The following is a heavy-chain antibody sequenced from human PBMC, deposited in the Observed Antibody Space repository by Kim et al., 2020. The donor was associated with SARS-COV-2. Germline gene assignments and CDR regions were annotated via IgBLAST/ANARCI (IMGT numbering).Heavy chain of an antibody. CDR1: GGSMSSSSSY. D-gene: IGHD1-26*01. V-gene: IGHV4-39*07. J-gene: IGHJ2*01. CDR2: IYYTGST. Sequence: SETLSLTCTVSGGSMSSSSSYWGWIRQPPGKGLEWIGTIYYTGSTYYSPSLKSRVTLSVDTSKNQFSLKLSSVTAADTAVYYCARDPVGATYPSAWYFDLWGRGTLVTVAS. CDR3: ARDPVGATYPSAWYFDL.